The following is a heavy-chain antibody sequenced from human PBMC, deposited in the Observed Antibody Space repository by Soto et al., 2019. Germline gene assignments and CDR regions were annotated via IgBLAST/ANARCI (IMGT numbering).Heavy chain of an antibody. CDR1: GFTFSSYG. CDR2: IWYDGSNK. CDR3: AIDPYSGYDRSAFNYGMDV. J-gene: IGHJ6*02. D-gene: IGHD5-12*01. V-gene: IGHV3-33*01. Sequence: PGGSLRLSCAASGFTFSSYGMHWVRQAPGKGLEWVAVIWYDGSNKYYADSVKGRFTISRDNSKNTLYLQMNSLRAEDTAVYYCAIDPYSGYDRSAFNYGMDVWGQGTTVTVSS.